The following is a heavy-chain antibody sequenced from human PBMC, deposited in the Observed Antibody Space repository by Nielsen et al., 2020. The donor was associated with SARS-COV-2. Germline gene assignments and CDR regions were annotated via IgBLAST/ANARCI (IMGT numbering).Heavy chain of an antibody. V-gene: IGHV4-34*01. Sequence: SQTLSLICVVYGGSFSGYYWSWIRQPPGKGLEWIGEINHSGSTNYNPSLKSRVTISVDTSKNQFSLKLSPVTAADTAVYYCARGWGQADDYWGQGTLVTVSS. CDR2: INHSGST. CDR3: ARGWGQADDY. D-gene: IGHD3-16*01. J-gene: IGHJ4*02. CDR1: GGSFSGYY.